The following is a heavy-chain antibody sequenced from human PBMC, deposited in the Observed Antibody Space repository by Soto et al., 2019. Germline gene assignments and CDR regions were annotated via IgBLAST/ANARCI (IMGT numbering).Heavy chain of an antibody. Sequence: SVKVSWKASGGTFSSYAISWVRQAPGQGLEWMGGIIPIFGTANYAQKFQGRVTITADKSTSTAYMELSSLRSEDTAVYYCAILGDEFYNRPAVDSWGQGTLVTVSS. CDR2: IIPIFGTA. J-gene: IGHJ4*02. V-gene: IGHV1-69*06. CDR1: GGTFSSYA. D-gene: IGHD3-10*01. CDR3: AILGDEFYNRPAVDS.